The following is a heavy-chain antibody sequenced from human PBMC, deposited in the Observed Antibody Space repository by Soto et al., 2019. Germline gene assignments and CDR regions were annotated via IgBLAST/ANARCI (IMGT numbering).Heavy chain of an antibody. CDR2: IYYSGST. CDR1: GGSISSGGYY. V-gene: IGHV4-31*03. Sequence: QVQLQESGPGLVKPSQTLSLTCTVSGGSISSGGYYWSWIRQHPGKGLEWIGYIYYSGSTYYNPSLKSRVTISVDTSKNQFSLKVSSVTAADTAVYYCARGITMVRGVIHTPYFDYWGQGTLVTVSS. D-gene: IGHD3-10*01. J-gene: IGHJ4*02. CDR3: ARGITMVRGVIHTPYFDY.